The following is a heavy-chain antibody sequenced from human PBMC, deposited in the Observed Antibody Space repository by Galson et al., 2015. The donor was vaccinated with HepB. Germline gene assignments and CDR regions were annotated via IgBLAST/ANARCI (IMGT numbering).Heavy chain of an antibody. CDR2: ISYDGSNK. D-gene: IGHD5-18*01. V-gene: IGHV3-30*04. CDR1: GFTFSSYA. CDR3: AREGYSYGSFDY. Sequence: SLRLSCAASGFTFSSYAMHWVRQAPGKGLEWVAVISYDGSNKYYADSVKGRFTISRDNSKNTLYLQMNSLRAEDTAVYYCAREGYSYGSFDYWGQGTLVTVSS. J-gene: IGHJ4*02.